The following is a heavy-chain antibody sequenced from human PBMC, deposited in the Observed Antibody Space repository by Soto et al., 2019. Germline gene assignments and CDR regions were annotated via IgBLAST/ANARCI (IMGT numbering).Heavy chain of an antibody. D-gene: IGHD2-21*02. CDR1: GGSINNGDYY. Sequence: SETLSLTCTVSGGSINNGDYYWSWIRQFPGKGLEWFGYIYYTGSTFYSPSLKSRVTISIDTSKNEFSLKLRSVTAADTAVYYSARWRTHSRGDLDTSGQATLVTVSS. J-gene: IGHJ5*02. CDR3: ARWRTHSRGDLDT. V-gene: IGHV4-31*03. CDR2: IYYTGST.